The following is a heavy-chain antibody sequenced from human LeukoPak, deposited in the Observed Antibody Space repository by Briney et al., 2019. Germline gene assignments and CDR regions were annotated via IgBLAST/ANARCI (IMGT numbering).Heavy chain of an antibody. CDR3: ARAAMVRGVDYFAF. Sequence: GGSLRLSCAASGFTFSSYSMTWVRQAPGKGLVWVSVISGSGGSTYYGDSVKGRFTISRDNSNNTLYLQMNSLGAEDTAAYYCARAAMVRGVDYFAFGGQGTLVTVSS. J-gene: IGHJ4*02. CDR1: GFTFSSYS. D-gene: IGHD3-10*01. V-gene: IGHV3-23*01. CDR2: ISGSGGST.